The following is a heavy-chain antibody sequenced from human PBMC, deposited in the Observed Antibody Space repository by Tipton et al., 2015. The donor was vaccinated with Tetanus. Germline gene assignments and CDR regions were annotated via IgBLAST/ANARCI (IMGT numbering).Heavy chain of an antibody. D-gene: IGHD2/OR15-2a*01. J-gene: IGHJ4*02. CDR2: IYYSGTS. CDR1: GDSISSGPYS. V-gene: IGHV4-31*03. Sequence: TLSLTCTVSGDSISSGPYSWSWLRQHPGKGLELIGYIYYSGTSYISPSLTRRVSIAVDTSRNQFSLNLTSVTVADSAVYFCARVSRRNFYLDYRGPGAQVTVSS. CDR3: ARVSRRNFYLDY.